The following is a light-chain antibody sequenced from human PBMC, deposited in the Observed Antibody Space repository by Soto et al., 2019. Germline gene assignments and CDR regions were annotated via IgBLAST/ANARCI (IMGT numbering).Light chain of an antibody. CDR1: QSVSSSY. V-gene: IGKV3-20*01. CDR2: GAS. CDR3: QQYGSSPVA. J-gene: IGKJ1*01. Sequence: EIVMTQSPATLSVSPGERATLSCRASQSVSSSYLAWYQQKPGQAPRLPIYGASSRATGIPDRFSGSGSGTDFTLTISRLEPEDFAVYYCQQYGSSPVAFGQGTKVDIK.